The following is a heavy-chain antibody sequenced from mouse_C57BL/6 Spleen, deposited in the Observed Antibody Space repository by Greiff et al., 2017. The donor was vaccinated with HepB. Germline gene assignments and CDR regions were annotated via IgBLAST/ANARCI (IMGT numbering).Heavy chain of an antibody. D-gene: IGHD1-1*01. Sequence: VQLQQSGPELVKPGASVKISCKASGYTFTDYYMNWVKQSHGKSLEWIGDINPNNGGTSYNQKFKGKATLTVDKSSSTAYMELRSLTSEDSAVYYCAVPLYYGSSYGWYFDVWGTGTTVTVSS. CDR3: AVPLYYGSSYGWYFDV. CDR1: GYTFTDYY. J-gene: IGHJ1*03. V-gene: IGHV1-26*01. CDR2: INPNNGGT.